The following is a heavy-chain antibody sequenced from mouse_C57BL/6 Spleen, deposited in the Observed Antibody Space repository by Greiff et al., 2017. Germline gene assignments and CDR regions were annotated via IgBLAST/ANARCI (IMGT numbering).Heavy chain of an antibody. D-gene: IGHD2-4*01. V-gene: IGHV1-80*01. Sequence: QVQLKESGAELVKPGASVKISCKASGYAFSSYWMNWVKQRPGKGLEWIGQIYPGDGDTNYNGKFKGKATLTADKSSSTAYMQLSSLTSEDSAVYFCARRGDYGYYAMDYWGQGTSVTVSS. CDR1: GYAFSSYW. CDR3: ARRGDYGYYAMDY. J-gene: IGHJ4*01. CDR2: IYPGDGDT.